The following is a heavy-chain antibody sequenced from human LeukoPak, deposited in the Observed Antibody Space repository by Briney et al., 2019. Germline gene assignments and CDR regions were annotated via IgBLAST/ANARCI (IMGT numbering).Heavy chain of an antibody. D-gene: IGHD5-12*01. CDR2: ISSSSSYI. Sequence: PGGSLRLSCAASGFTFSSYSMNWVRQAPGKGLEWVSSISSSSSYIYYADSVKGRFTISRDNAKNSLYLQMNSLRAEDTAVYYCARDQGGYRYFDYWGQGTLVTVSS. J-gene: IGHJ4*02. CDR1: GFTFSSYS. CDR3: ARDQGGYRYFDY. V-gene: IGHV3-21*01.